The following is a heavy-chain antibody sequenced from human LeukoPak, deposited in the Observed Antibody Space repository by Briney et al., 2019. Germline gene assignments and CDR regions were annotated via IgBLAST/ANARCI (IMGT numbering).Heavy chain of an antibody. CDR2: IRYDGSNK. CDR3: AKEGDSSGWYSGNFDY. D-gene: IGHD6-19*01. J-gene: IGHJ4*02. V-gene: IGHV3-30*02. Sequence: HWVRQAPXKGLEWVAFIRYDGSNKYYADSVKGRFTISRDNSKNTLYLQMNSLRAEDTAVYYCAKEGDSSGWYSGNFDYWGQGTLVTVSS.